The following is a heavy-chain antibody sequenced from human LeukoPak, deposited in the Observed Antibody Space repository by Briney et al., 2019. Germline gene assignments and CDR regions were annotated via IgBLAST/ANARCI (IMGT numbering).Heavy chain of an antibody. CDR2: IYHSGST. Sequence: SETLSLTCAVYGGSFSGYYWGWIRQPPGKGLEWIGSIYHSGSTYYNPSLKSRVTISVDTSKNQFSLKLSSVTAADTAVYYCARGAPYSIKSFSGDYWGQGTLVTVSS. CDR1: GGSFSGYY. V-gene: IGHV4-38-2*01. CDR3: ARGAPYSIKSFSGDY. D-gene: IGHD6-13*01. J-gene: IGHJ4*02.